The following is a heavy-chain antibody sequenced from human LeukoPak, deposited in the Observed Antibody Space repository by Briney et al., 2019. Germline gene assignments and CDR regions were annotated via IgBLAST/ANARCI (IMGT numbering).Heavy chain of an antibody. D-gene: IGHD3-9*01. Sequence: SETLSLTCAVYGGSFSGYYWSWIRQPPGKGLEWIGEINHSGSTNYNPSLKSRVTISVDTSKNQFSLKLSSVTAADTAVYYCARGSPVTIRYFDWLLKYYFDYWGQGTLVTVSS. CDR3: ARGSPVTIRYFDWLLKYYFDY. CDR2: INHSGST. J-gene: IGHJ4*02. V-gene: IGHV4-34*01. CDR1: GGSFSGYY.